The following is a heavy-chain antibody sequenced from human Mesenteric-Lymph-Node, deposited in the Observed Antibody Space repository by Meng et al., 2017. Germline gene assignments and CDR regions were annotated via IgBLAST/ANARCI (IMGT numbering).Heavy chain of an antibody. CDR3: ARTSRTRSGFDY. Sequence: VQVQPGGAGLLRASATLPLTCGVYGGSFSGHSWNWIRQPPGKGLEWIGEIFHSGSTSYNPSLTGRVTISVDKSKNHFSLKLSSVTAADTAFYYCARTSRTRSGFDYWGQGTLVTVSS. D-gene: IGHD2-2*01. CDR1: GGSFSGHS. J-gene: IGHJ4*02. V-gene: IGHV4-34*12. CDR2: IFHSGST.